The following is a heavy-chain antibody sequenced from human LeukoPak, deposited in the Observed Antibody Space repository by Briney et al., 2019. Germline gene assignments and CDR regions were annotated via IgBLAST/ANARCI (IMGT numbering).Heavy chain of an antibody. V-gene: IGHV4-39*01. CDR3: ASSSPRLKKYYYDTGAVFDY. CDR1: GFTFSSYSMN. CDR2: IYYSGST. D-gene: IGHD3-22*01. Sequence: GSLRLSCAASGFTFSSYSMNWVRQPPGKGLEWIGSIYYSGSTYYNPSLKSRVTISVDTSKNQFSLKLSSVTAADTAVYYCASSSPRLKKYYYDTGAVFDYWGQGTLVTVSS. J-gene: IGHJ4*02.